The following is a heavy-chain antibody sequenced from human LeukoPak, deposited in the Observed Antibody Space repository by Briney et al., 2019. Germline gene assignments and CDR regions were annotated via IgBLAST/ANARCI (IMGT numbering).Heavy chain of an antibody. D-gene: IGHD2-2*02. CDR3: ASGDCSSTSCYTWGSAP. V-gene: IGHV3-30-3*01. CDR2: ISYDGSNK. J-gene: IGHJ5*02. CDR1: GFTFSSYA. Sequence: GRPLRLSCAASGFTFSSYAMHWVRQAPGKGLEWVAVISYDGSNKYYADSVKGRFTISRDNSKNTLYLQMNSLRAEDTAVYSCASGDCSSTSCYTWGSAPWGQGTLVTVSS.